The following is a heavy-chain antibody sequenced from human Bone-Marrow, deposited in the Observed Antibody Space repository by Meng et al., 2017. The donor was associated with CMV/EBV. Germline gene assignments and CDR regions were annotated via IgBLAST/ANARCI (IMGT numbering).Heavy chain of an antibody. Sequence: GSLRLSCTVSGGSISSYYWSWIRQPPGKGLEWIGYIYYSGSTNYNPSLKSRVTISVDTSKTQFSLRLGSVTAADTAVYYCARDCGSGYAWGYWGQGTLVTVSS. CDR3: ARDCGSGYAWGY. D-gene: IGHD5-12*01. J-gene: IGHJ4*02. CDR1: GGSISSYY. CDR2: IYYSGST. V-gene: IGHV4-59*01.